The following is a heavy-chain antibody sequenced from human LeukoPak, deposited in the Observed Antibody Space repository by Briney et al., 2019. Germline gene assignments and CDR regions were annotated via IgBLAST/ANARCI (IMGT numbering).Heavy chain of an antibody. CDR2: MNPDSGNT. CDR1: GYTFTSYD. Sequence: GASVKVSCKASGYTFTSYDINWVRQATGQGLEWMGWMNPDSGNTDYAQKSQGRVTMTRNTSTSTAYMELSSLRAEDTAVYYCARGGCSSCYWYYYYGLDVWGQGTTVTVSS. CDR3: ARGGCSSCYWYYYYGLDV. D-gene: IGHD2-2*01. J-gene: IGHJ6*02. V-gene: IGHV1-8*01.